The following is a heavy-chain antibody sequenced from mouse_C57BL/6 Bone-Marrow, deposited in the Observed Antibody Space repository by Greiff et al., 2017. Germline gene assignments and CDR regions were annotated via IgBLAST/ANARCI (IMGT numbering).Heavy chain of an antibody. CDR2: IYPGSGST. Sequence: QVQLQQPGAELVKPGASVKMSCKASGYTFTSYWITWVKQRPGQGLEWIGDIYPGSGSTNYNAKFKSKATLTVDTSSSTAYMQLSSLTSEDSAVYYCARSNPYPYDYEDAMDYWGQGTSVTVSS. V-gene: IGHV1-55*01. J-gene: IGHJ4*01. D-gene: IGHD2-4*01. CDR1: GYTFTSYW. CDR3: ARSNPYPYDYEDAMDY.